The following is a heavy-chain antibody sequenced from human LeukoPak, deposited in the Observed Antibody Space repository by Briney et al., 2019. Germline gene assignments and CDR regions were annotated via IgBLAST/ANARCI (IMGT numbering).Heavy chain of an antibody. V-gene: IGHV1-8*03. CDR3: ARGRSTGYPYYFEY. D-gene: IGHD5-12*01. CDR2: MNPNSVST. CDR1: GYTFTSYD. Sequence: APVKVSCKASGYTFTSYDINWVRQATGQGLEWMGWMNPNSVSTGYAQKFQGRVTITRNTSISTAYMELSGLRSEDTAVYYCARGRSTGYPYYFEYWGQGTLVTVSS. J-gene: IGHJ4*02.